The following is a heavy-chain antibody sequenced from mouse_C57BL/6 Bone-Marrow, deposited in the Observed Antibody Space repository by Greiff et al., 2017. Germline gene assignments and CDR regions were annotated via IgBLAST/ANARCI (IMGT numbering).Heavy chain of an antibody. J-gene: IGHJ4*01. V-gene: IGHV14-3*01. Sequence: VQLQQSVAELVRPGASVKLSCTASGFNIKNTYMHWVKQRPEQGLEWIGRIDPANGNTKYAPKFQGKATITADTSSNTAYLQLSSLTSEDTAISYCARGPYCGPGNYYAMDYWGQGTSVTVSS. D-gene: IGHD2-10*01. CDR1: GFNIKNTY. CDR2: IDPANGNT. CDR3: ARGPYCGPGNYYAMDY.